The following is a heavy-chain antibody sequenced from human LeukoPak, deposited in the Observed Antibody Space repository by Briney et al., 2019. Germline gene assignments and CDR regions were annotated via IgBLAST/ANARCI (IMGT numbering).Heavy chain of an antibody. CDR3: ARDYFAVANNGDGFDI. D-gene: IGHD6-19*01. CDR2: IRYDGSNK. Sequence: PGGSLRLSCAASGFTFSSYGMHWVRQAPGKGLEWVAFIRYDGSNKYYADSVKGRFTISRDNSKNSLYLQMNSLSAEDTAVYYCARDYFAVANNGDGFDIWGQGTMVTISS. CDR1: GFTFSSYG. V-gene: IGHV3-30*02. J-gene: IGHJ3*02.